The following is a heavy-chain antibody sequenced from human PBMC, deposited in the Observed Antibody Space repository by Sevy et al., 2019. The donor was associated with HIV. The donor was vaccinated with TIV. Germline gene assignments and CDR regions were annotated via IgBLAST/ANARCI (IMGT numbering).Heavy chain of an antibody. CDR1: GFTFSSYA. J-gene: IGHJ5*02. Sequence: GGSLRLSCAASGFTFSSYAMSWVRQAPEKGLEWVSVISDSGGNTYYADSVKGRFTISRDNSRNTLYLQMNSLRAEDTAVYYCAKDPPIHKYYGSSGYFDNWGQGTLVTVSS. D-gene: IGHD3-22*01. V-gene: IGHV3-23*01. CDR2: ISDSGGNT. CDR3: AKDPPIHKYYGSSGYFDN.